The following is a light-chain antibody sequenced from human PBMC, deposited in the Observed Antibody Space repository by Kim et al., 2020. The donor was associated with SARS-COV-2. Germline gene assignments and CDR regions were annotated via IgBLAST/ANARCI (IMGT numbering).Light chain of an antibody. J-gene: IGLJ1*01. V-gene: IGLV1-51*01. CDR2: DNN. CDR3: GTWDSSLSAYV. CDR1: SSNIGSNY. Sequence: QKVIISCSGSSSNIGSNYVSWYQQLPGTAPKLLIYDNNKRPSGIPDRFSGSKSGTSATLGITGLQTGDEADYYCGTWDSSLSAYVFGTGTKVTV.